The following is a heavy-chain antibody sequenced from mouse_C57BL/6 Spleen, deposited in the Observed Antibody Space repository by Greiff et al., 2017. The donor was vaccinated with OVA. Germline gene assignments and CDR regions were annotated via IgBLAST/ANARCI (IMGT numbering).Heavy chain of an antibody. J-gene: IGHJ2*01. CDR2: ISDGGSYT. CDR3: ARAYYYGSSGYYFDY. V-gene: IGHV5-4*01. Sequence: EVQRVESGGGLVKPGGSLKLSCAASGFTFSSYAMSWVRQTPEKRLEWVATISDGGSYTYYPDNVKGRFTISRDNAKNNLYLQMSHLKSEDTAMYYCARAYYYGSSGYYFDYWGQGTTLTVSS. D-gene: IGHD1-1*01. CDR1: GFTFSSYA.